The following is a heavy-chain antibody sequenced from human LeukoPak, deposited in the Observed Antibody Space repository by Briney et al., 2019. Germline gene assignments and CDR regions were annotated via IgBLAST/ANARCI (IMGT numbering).Heavy chain of an antibody. V-gene: IGHV3-21*01. Sequence: GGSLKLSCVASGLTFTSSDFNWIRQAAGKGLEWLSTITRSGSNLYYADSVKGRFTTSRDDAKDSVYLQMESLRVEDTAIYYCARNFDSWGQGTLVTVSS. CDR2: ITRSGSNL. CDR1: GLTFTSSD. J-gene: IGHJ4*02. CDR3: ARNFDS.